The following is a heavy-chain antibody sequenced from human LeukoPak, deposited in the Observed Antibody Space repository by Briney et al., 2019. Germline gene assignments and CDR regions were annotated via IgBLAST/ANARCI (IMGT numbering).Heavy chain of an antibody. CDR2: ISPNNGDT. J-gene: IGHJ4*02. CDR3: ARENYGGDFEY. D-gene: IGHD4-23*01. CDR1: GHTFGNYY. Sequence: ASVKVSCKASGHTFGNYYLHWVRQAPGQGLEWMGWISPNNGDTNYAQKFQGRVTLTWDTSFNTAYMDLSRLTSDDTAIYYCARENYGGDFEYCGQGALVTVSS. V-gene: IGHV1-2*02.